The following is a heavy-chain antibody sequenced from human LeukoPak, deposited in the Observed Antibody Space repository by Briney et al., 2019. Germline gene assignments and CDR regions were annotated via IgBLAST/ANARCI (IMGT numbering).Heavy chain of an antibody. CDR3: ARELQDILTGYYTDY. CDR1: GFTFSDSA. J-gene: IGHJ4*02. V-gene: IGHV3-23*01. CDR2: ISGDATAT. D-gene: IGHD3-9*01. Sequence: GGSLRLSCVASGFTFSDSAMSWVRQAPGKGLEWVSAISGDATATYYAASVRGRFTISRDNAKSSLYLQMNSLRAEDTAVYYCARELQDILTGYYTDYWGQGTLVTVSS.